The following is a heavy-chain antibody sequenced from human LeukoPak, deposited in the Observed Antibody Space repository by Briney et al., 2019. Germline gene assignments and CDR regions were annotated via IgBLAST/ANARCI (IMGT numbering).Heavy chain of an antibody. CDR3: ARPTDCSSTSCNWFDP. CDR2: INPNSGGT. Sequence: ASVKVPCKASGYTFTGYYMHWVRQAPGQGLEWMGWINPNSGGTNYAQKFQGRVTMTRDTSISTAYMELSRLRSDGTAVYYCARPTDCSSTSCNWFDPWGQGTLVTVSS. V-gene: IGHV1-2*02. J-gene: IGHJ5*02. CDR1: GYTFTGYY. D-gene: IGHD2-2*01.